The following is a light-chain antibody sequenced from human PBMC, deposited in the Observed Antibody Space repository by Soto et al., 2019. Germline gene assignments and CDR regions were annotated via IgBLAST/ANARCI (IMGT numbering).Light chain of an antibody. CDR3: QQLFDSPIT. CDR1: QGISSY. Sequence: IQLTQSPSSLSASVGDRVTITCRASQGISSYLAWYQQKPGKAPKLLIYAASTLQSGVPSRFSGSGSGTEFSLTITSLQPEDFATYYCQQLFDSPITFGQGTRLEI. CDR2: AAS. V-gene: IGKV1-9*01. J-gene: IGKJ5*01.